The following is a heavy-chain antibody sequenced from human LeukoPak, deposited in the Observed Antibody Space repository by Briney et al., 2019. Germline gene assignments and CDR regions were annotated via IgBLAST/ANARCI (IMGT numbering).Heavy chain of an antibody. J-gene: IGHJ4*02. CDR3: ARSSGTGTFSY. CDR2: VYYGRSP. V-gene: IGHV4-39*02. CDR1: GDSISRSTYY. Sequence: NASETLSLTCTVSGDSISRSTYYWAWIRQPPGKGLEWIGSVYYGRSPYFNPSLESRATISVDTSKNHFSLKMSSVTAADTAVYYCARSSGTGTFSYWGQGTLVTVSS. D-gene: IGHD6-25*01.